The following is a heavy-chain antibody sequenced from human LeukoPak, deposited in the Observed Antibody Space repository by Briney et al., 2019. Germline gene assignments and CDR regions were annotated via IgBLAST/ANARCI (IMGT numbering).Heavy chain of an antibody. J-gene: IGHJ4*02. D-gene: IGHD5-24*01. CDR2: INPNSGGT. CDR1: GYTFSGYY. CDR3: ARGSGTSNYLIDY. V-gene: IGHV1-2*02. Sequence: ASVKVSCKASGYTFSGYYIHWVRQAPGQGPEWMGWINPNSGGTKYAQKFQGRVSMTRDTSTSTVYMELTSLKSEDTAVYYCARGSGTSNYLIDYWGQGTLVTVSS.